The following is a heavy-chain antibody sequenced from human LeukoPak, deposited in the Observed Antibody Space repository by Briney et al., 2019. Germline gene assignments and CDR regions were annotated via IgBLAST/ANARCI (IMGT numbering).Heavy chain of an antibody. CDR1: GVSFSGYY. CDR2: INHSGST. CDR3: SRSSSFDY. V-gene: IGHV4-34*01. Sequence: PSETLSLTCAVYGVSFSGYYWSWIRQPPGKGLEWIGEINHSGSTNYNPSLKSRVTISVDTSKNQFSLKLSSVTAADTAVYYCSRSSSFDYWGQGTLVTVSS. J-gene: IGHJ4*02.